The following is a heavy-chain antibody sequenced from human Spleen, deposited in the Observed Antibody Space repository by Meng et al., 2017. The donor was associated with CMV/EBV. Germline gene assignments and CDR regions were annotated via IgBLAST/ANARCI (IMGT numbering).Heavy chain of an antibody. CDR1: GFTFSDHH. Sequence: LSLTCAASGFTFSDHHMDWVRQAPGTGLEWVGRSTRKTDSFITEYAASVKGRFTISRDHSKNSLYLQMDSLKTEDTAVYFCSRSLVDWGQGTLVTVSS. CDR3: SRSLVD. D-gene: IGHD1-26*01. CDR2: STRKTDSFIT. J-gene: IGHJ4*02. V-gene: IGHV3-72*01.